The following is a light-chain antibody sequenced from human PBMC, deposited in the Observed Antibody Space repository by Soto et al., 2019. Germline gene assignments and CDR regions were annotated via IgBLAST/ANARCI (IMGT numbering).Light chain of an antibody. CDR3: QQYNNWPRT. J-gene: IGKJ1*01. Sequence: EIVMTQFPATLSVSPGERATLSCRASQSLRSNIAWYQQKPGQAHRLLIYDSSTRATGIPARFSGSGSGTEFTLTISSLQSEDFAVYYCQQYNNWPRTVGQGTKVDSK. CDR2: DSS. V-gene: IGKV3-15*01. CDR1: QSLRSN.